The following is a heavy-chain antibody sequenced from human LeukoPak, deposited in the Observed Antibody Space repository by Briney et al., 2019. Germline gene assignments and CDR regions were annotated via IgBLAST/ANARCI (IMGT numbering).Heavy chain of an antibody. CDR1: VGSISCGGCD. CDR3: ARPRSGRSGLDFAS. J-gene: IGHJ4*02. V-gene: IGHV4-31*01. CDR2: IYYRGST. Sequence: SESLSLAFSISVGSISCGGCDWSCSRQHPGKGLEWSGYIYYRGSTDYHPSLKSPVTISVDTSKNGFSLKLSSVTAAVSAVDYCARPRSGRSGLDFASSGPGNLVTVSS. D-gene: IGHD3-10*01.